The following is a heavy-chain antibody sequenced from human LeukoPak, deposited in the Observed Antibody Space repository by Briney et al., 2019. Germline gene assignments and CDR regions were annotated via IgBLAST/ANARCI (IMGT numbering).Heavy chain of an antibody. D-gene: IGHD1-26*01. CDR3: ASSGSYRFDY. V-gene: IGHV3-23*01. J-gene: IGHJ4*02. CDR2: ISDSGGNT. CDR1: GFTFRTFA. Sequence: GGSLRLSCAASGFTFRTFAMTWVRQAPGQGLEWVSSISDSGGNTYYADSVKGRFTISRDNAKNSLYSQMNSLRDEDTAVYYCASSGSYRFDYWGQGTLVTVSS.